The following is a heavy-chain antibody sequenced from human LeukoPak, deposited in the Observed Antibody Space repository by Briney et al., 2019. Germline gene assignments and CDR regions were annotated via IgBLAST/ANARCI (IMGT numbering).Heavy chain of an antibody. Sequence: PGGSLRLPCAATGFTFSSYWMSWVRQAPGKGLEWVANIKQDGSEKYYVDSVKGRFTISRDNAKNSLYLQMNSLRAEDTAVYYCARDRGGWLRFFEPVFDYWGQGTLVTVSS. J-gene: IGHJ4*02. D-gene: IGHD5-12*01. CDR3: ARDRGGWLRFFEPVFDY. V-gene: IGHV3-7*01. CDR1: GFTFSSYW. CDR2: IKQDGSEK.